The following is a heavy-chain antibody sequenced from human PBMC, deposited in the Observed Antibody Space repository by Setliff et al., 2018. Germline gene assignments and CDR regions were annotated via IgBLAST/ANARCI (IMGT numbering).Heavy chain of an antibody. Sequence: SETLSLTCTVSGGSISSGSYYWSWIRQPAGRGLEWIGRIYTSGSTNYNPSLKSRVTISVDTSKNQFSLKLSSVTAANTAVYYCARSLGYCSGGSCYSEAPFDYWGQGTLVTVSS. CDR3: ARSLGYCSGGSCYSEAPFDY. D-gene: IGHD2-15*01. CDR2: IYTSGST. CDR1: GGSISSGSYY. J-gene: IGHJ4*02. V-gene: IGHV4-61*02.